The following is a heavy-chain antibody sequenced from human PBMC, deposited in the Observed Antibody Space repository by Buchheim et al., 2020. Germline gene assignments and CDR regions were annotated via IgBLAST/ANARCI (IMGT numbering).Heavy chain of an antibody. D-gene: IGHD3-16*01. V-gene: IGHV3-74*01. J-gene: IGHJ4*02. CDR1: GFTFSTNW. CDR3: VKMNYGFYFFAF. CDR2: INSDGSIT. Sequence: EVQVVESGGGLVQPGGSLRLSCVASGFTFSTNWMHWVRQVPGKGLVWVSRINSDGSITTYGDSVKGRFTISRDNSKNTLYLQMSSLRADDTAIYYCVKMNYGFYFFAFWGQGT.